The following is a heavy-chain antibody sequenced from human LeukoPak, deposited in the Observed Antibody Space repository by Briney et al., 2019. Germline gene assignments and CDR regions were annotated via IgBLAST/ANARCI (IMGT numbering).Heavy chain of an antibody. V-gene: IGHV4-34*01. Sequence: PSETLSLTCAVYGGSFSGYYWSWIRQSPGKGLEWIGEINHSGSTNYNPPLKSRVTISLDTSKNQFSLKLSSVTAADTAVYYCARGSRWELPLDYWGQGTLVTVSS. CDR1: GGSFSGYY. CDR3: ARGSRWELPLDY. D-gene: IGHD1-26*01. CDR2: INHSGST. J-gene: IGHJ4*02.